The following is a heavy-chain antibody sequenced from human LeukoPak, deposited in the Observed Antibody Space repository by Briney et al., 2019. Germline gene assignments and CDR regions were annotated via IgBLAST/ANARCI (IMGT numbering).Heavy chain of an antibody. V-gene: IGHV1-46*01. D-gene: IGHD5-24*01. Sequence: ASVKVSCEASGYTFTSYYMHWVRQAPGQGLEWMGIINPSGGSTSYAQKFQGRVTMTRDTSTSTVYMELSSLRSEDTAVYYCAREVNERWLQFGLGYWGQGTLVTVSS. J-gene: IGHJ4*02. CDR1: GYTFTSYY. CDR2: INPSGGST. CDR3: AREVNERWLQFGLGY.